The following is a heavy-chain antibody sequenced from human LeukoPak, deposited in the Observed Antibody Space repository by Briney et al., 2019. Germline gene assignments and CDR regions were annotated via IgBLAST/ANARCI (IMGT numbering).Heavy chain of an antibody. J-gene: IGHJ4*02. CDR3: ARAVWDSSGHLFDY. Sequence: GGSPRLSCAASGFTFSSYSMNWVRQAPGKGLEWVSSISGSSSYIYYADSVKGRFTISRDNAKNSLYLQMNSLRAEDTAVYYCARAVWDSSGHLFDYWGQGTLVTVSS. V-gene: IGHV3-21*01. CDR2: ISGSSSYI. D-gene: IGHD3-22*01. CDR1: GFTFSSYS.